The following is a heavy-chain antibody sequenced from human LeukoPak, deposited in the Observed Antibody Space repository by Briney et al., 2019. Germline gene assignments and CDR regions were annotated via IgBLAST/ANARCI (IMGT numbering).Heavy chain of an antibody. J-gene: IGHJ4*02. CDR3: ARDLGGVTDY. D-gene: IGHD2-21*02. Sequence: ARGSLRLSCGAYGFTFRSHWMHWVRQPPGKGLVWVSRISSDGSSTSYADSVKGRFTISRDNAKNTLYLQMNSLRAEDTAVYYCARDLGGVTDYWGQGTLVIVSS. CDR2: ISSDGSST. CDR1: GFTFRSHW. V-gene: IGHV3-74*01.